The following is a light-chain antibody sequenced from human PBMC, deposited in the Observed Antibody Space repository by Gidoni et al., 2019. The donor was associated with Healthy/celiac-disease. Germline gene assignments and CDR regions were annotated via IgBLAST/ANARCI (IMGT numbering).Light chain of an antibody. J-gene: IGKJ2*01. CDR3: QQYYSTPPYT. CDR1: QSVLYSSNNTNY. CDR2: WAS. Sequence: DIVLTQSPDSLAVPLGERATINCKSSQSVLYSSNNTNYLAWYQRRTGQPPKLLIYWASTRDSGVPDRFSGSGSGTDFTLTISSLQAEDVAVYYCQQYYSTPPYTFGQXAKLEIK. V-gene: IGKV4-1*01.